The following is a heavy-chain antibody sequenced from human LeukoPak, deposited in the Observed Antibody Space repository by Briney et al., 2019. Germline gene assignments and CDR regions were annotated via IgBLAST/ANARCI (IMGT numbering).Heavy chain of an antibody. CDR3: ARRGDCSSRSCLTDY. Sequence: QPGGSLRLSCEASGLSFSGYGMHWVRQAPGKGLDWVAATSYDGTDKYYSDSVKGRFTISRDNSKNTLYLQMNNLRPEDAAIYYCARRGDCSSRSCLTDYWGQGTLVTVSS. D-gene: IGHD2-15*01. V-gene: IGHV3-30*03. CDR1: GLSFSGYG. J-gene: IGHJ4*02. CDR2: TSYDGTDK.